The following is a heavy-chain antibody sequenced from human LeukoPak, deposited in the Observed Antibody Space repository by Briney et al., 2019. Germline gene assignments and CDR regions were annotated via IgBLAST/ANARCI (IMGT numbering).Heavy chain of an antibody. J-gene: IGHJ3*02. CDR1: GGSISSYY. D-gene: IGHD6-13*01. Sequence: PSETLSLTCTVSGGSISSYYWSWIRQPAGKGLEWIGRIYTSGSTNYNPSLKSRVTMSVDTSRNQFSLKLSSVTAADTAVYYCAREIGSSWYAVDAFDIWGQGTMVIVSS. V-gene: IGHV4-4*07. CDR2: IYTSGST. CDR3: AREIGSSWYAVDAFDI.